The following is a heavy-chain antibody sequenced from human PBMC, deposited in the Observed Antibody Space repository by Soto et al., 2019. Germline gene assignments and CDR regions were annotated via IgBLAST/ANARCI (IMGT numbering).Heavy chain of an antibody. D-gene: IGHD5-18*01. CDR1: SDSIISYY. CDR3: ARGGDGYTASFLDY. J-gene: IGHJ4*02. CDR2: IYYTGST. Sequence: PSETLSLPCTVSSDSIISYYWRWIRQPPGKGLEWIGYIYYTGSTNYNPSLRSRLTMSVDASQNQFSLKLNSVTAADTAVYYCARGGDGYTASFLDYWGLGTLVTVSS. V-gene: IGHV4-59*01.